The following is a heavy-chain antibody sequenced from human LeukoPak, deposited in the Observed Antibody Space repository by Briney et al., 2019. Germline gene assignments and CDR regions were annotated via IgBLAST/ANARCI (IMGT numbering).Heavy chain of an antibody. Sequence: SLRLSCAASGFTFSSYGMHWVRQAPGKGLEWVAVISYDGSNKYYADSVKGRFTISRDNSKNTLCLQMNCLRAEDTAVYYCARDNMVRGSYGMDVWGQGTTVTVSS. CDR1: GFTFSSYG. CDR3: ARDNMVRGSYGMDV. D-gene: IGHD3-10*01. CDR2: ISYDGSNK. V-gene: IGHV3-30*03. J-gene: IGHJ6*02.